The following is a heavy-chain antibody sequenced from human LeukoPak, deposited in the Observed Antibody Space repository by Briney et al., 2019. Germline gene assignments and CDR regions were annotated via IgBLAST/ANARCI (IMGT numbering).Heavy chain of an antibody. Sequence: SETLSLTCAVYGGSFSGYYWSWIRQPPGKGLEWIGEINHSGSTNYNPSLKSRVTISVDTSKNQFSLKLSSVTAADTAVYYCARGPPRSGSYLYYWGQGTLVTVSS. CDR1: GGSFSGYY. D-gene: IGHD1-26*01. CDR2: INHSGST. J-gene: IGHJ4*02. V-gene: IGHV4-34*01. CDR3: ARGPPRSGSYLYY.